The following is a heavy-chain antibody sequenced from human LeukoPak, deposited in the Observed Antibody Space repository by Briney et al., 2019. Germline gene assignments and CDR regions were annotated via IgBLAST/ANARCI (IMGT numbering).Heavy chain of an antibody. V-gene: IGHV3-74*01. J-gene: IGHJ6*02. Sequence: GGSLRLSCAASGFTFSSYWMHWVRQAPGKGLVWVSRINSDGSSTSYADSVKGRFTISRDNAKNTLYLQMNSLRAEDTAVYYCAREDGRPLRYFDWLRSGYYYYYGMDVWGQGTTVTVSS. CDR3: AREDGRPLRYFDWLRSGYYYYYGMDV. CDR1: GFTFSSYW. CDR2: INSDGSST. D-gene: IGHD3-9*01.